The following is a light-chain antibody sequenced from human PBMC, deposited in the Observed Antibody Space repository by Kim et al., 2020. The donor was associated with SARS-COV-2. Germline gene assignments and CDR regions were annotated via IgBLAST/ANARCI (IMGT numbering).Light chain of an antibody. J-gene: IGKJ4*01. CDR2: VAS. CDR3: QQSYSAPRLT. CDR1: QSISRY. Sequence: DIQMTQSPSSLSASVGDRVTITCRASQSISRYVNWYQQKPGKAPKLQIYVASSLHSGVPSRFSGSGSGTDFTLTISSLQPEDFATYYCQQSYSAPRLTFGGGTKVGIK. V-gene: IGKV1-39*01.